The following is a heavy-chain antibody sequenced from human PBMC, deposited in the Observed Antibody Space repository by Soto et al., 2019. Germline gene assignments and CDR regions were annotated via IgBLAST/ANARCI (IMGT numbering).Heavy chain of an antibody. CDR1: GFTFSSYW. V-gene: IGHV3-74*01. Sequence: EVQLVESGGGLVQPGGSLRLSCAASGFTFSSYWMHWVRQAPGKGLVWVSRINTDGSSTNYADSVKGRFTISRDNAKNTLYLQMNSLRAEDTAVYYCARDQVGSHWVHDYWGQGTLVSVSS. D-gene: IGHD1-26*01. CDR2: INTDGSST. J-gene: IGHJ4*02. CDR3: ARDQVGSHWVHDY.